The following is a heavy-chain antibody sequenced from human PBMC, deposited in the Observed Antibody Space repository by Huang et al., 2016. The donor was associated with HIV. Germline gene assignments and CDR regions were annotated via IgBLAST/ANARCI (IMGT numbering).Heavy chain of an antibody. D-gene: IGHD3-3*01. CDR2: INGSGAT. Sequence: QVHLQQWGAGLLKPSETLTLTCAVSGASFTGNYWTWIRQTPGKGLEWIGEINGSGATIYNPSLGSRVTISIDRSKKQFSLRLSSMTAADTAVYYCARQWVLLDYLMGMDVWGQGTTVIVSS. CDR3: ARQWVLLDYLMGMDV. CDR1: GASFTGNY. J-gene: IGHJ6*02. V-gene: IGHV4-34*01.